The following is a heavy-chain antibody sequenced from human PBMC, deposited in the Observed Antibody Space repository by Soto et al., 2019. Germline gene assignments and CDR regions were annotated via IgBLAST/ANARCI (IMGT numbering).Heavy chain of an antibody. CDR1: GYAFTSYA. V-gene: IGHV1-3*01. CDR3: ARGRTEGYGDLSDY. D-gene: IGHD4-17*01. Sequence: ASVKVSCKASGYAFTSYAMHWVRQAPGQRLEWMGWINAGNGNTKYSQKFQGRVTITRDTSASTAYMELSSLRSEDTAVYYCARGRTEGYGDLSDYWGQGTLVTVSS. CDR2: INAGNGNT. J-gene: IGHJ4*02.